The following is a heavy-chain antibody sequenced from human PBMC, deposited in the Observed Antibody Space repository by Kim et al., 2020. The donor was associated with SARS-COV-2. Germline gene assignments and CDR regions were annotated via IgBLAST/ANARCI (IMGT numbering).Heavy chain of an antibody. CDR3: AREGCSVGSCYIDY. V-gene: IGHV3-21*01. D-gene: IGHD2-15*01. J-gene: IGHJ4*02. Sequence: GGSLRLSCAASGFTFSIYSMNWVRQAPGKGLEWVSSISSSSSYIYYADSVKGRFTFSRDNAKNSLYLQMNSLRAEDTAVYYCAREGCSVGSCYIDYCGQGTLVAVSS. CDR1: GFTFSIYS. CDR2: ISSSSSYI.